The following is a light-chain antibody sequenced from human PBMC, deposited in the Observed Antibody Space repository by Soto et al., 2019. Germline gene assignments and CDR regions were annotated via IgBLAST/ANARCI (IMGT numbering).Light chain of an antibody. Sequence: DIPMTQSPSSVSASVGDRVTITCRASQGIRSSLAWYEHKPGKAPRILINAAPSLQSGVPSRFGGSGSGTDFTLTISSLQPEDFATYYCQQANSFPWTFGQGTKVEIK. CDR2: AAP. CDR1: QGIRSS. J-gene: IGKJ1*01. V-gene: IGKV1-12*01. CDR3: QQANSFPWT.